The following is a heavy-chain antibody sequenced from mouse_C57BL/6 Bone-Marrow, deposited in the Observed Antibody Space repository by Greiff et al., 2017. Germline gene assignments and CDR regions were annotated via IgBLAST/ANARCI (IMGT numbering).Heavy chain of an antibody. D-gene: IGHD4-1*01. J-gene: IGHJ2*01. CDR3: ARNWDDY. Sequence: VQLQQPGAELVKPGASVKLSCKASGYTFTSYWMQWVKQRPGQGLEWIGEIDPSDSYTTYNQKFKGKATWTVDTSSSTAYMQLSSLRSEDSAVYYCARNWDDYWGQGTTLTVSS. CDR2: IDPSDSYT. CDR1: GYTFTSYW. V-gene: IGHV1-50*01.